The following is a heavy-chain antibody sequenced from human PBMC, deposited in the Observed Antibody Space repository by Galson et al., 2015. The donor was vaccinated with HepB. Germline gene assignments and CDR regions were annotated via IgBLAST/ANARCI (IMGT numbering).Heavy chain of an antibody. CDR1: GYTFTSYG. CDR2: ISAYNGNT. J-gene: IGHJ6*02. CDR3: ARGGSSGWYGYYYYGMDV. V-gene: IGHV1-18*04. Sequence: SVKVSCKASGYTFTSYGISWVRQAPGQGLEWMGWISAYNGNTNYAQKLQGRVTMTTDTSTSTAYMELRSLRSDDTAVYYCARGGSSGWYGYYYYGMDVWGQGTTVTVSS. D-gene: IGHD6-19*01.